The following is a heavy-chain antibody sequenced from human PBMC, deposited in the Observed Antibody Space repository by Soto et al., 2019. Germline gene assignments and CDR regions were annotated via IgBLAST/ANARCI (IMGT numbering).Heavy chain of an antibody. Sequence: QVQLVQSGAEVRQPGSSVKVSCETSGGTFNSFTISWVRQAPGQGLEWMGRIIPILGIANYAQKFQDRVTITADRSTSTAYMELTRLRSDDTAVYYCVARLRESVWGQGTTVTVS. CDR1: GGTFNSFT. J-gene: IGHJ6*02. D-gene: IGHD4-17*01. V-gene: IGHV1-69*02. CDR2: IIPILGIA. CDR3: VARLRESV.